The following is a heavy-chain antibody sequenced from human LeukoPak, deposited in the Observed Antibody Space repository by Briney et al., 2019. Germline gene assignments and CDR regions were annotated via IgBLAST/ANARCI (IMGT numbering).Heavy chain of an antibody. CDR1: GFTFSDYY. Sequence: SLRLSCAASGFTFSDYYMSWIRQAPGKGLEWVSYISSSGSTIYYADSVKGRFTISRDNAKNSLYLQMNSLRAEDTAVYYCARLAYFDWLRGGAFDIWGQGTMVTVSS. V-gene: IGHV3-11*04. D-gene: IGHD3-9*01. J-gene: IGHJ3*02. CDR2: ISSSGSTI. CDR3: ARLAYFDWLRGGAFDI.